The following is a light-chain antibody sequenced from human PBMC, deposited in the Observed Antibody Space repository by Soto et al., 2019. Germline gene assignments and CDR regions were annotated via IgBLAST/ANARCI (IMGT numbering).Light chain of an antibody. CDR3: CSYTGRVV. J-gene: IGLJ2*01. CDR2: DVT. V-gene: IGLV2-11*01. Sequence: QSALPQHRSVSGSPGQSVTISCTGTSSDIGGSNFVSWYQQHPGKAPTLMIYDVTKRPSGVPDRFSGSKSGNTASLTISGLQADDEADYYCCSYTGRVVFGGGTKLTVL. CDR1: SSDIGGSNF.